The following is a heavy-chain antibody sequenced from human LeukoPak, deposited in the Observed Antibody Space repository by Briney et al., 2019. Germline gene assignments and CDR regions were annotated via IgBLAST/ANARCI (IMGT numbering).Heavy chain of an antibody. Sequence: GGSLRLSCAASGFTFSSSEMYWVRQAPGKGLEWVSYISTTGNTKYYADSVQGRFTVSRDNGQSLLFLQMNSLKAGDTAIYYCARVFVSGYDVLTGYFRAFDYWGQGALVTVSS. CDR2: ISTTGNTK. D-gene: IGHD3-9*01. CDR1: GFTFSSSE. J-gene: IGHJ4*02. V-gene: IGHV3-48*03. CDR3: ARVFVSGYDVLTGYFRAFDY.